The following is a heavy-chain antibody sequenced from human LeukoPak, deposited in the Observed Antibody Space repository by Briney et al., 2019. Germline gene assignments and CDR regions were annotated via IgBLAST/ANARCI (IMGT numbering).Heavy chain of an antibody. CDR3: ARDSPVTIFGVVNNWFDP. CDR2: INAGNGNT. V-gene: IGHV1-3*01. D-gene: IGHD3-3*01. Sequence: ASVKVSCKASGYTFTSYAMHWVRQAPGQRLEWMGWINAGNGNTKYSQKFQGRVTITRDTSASTAYMELSSLRSEDTAVYYCARDSPVTIFGVVNNWFDPWGQGTLVTVSS. J-gene: IGHJ5*02. CDR1: GYTFTSYA.